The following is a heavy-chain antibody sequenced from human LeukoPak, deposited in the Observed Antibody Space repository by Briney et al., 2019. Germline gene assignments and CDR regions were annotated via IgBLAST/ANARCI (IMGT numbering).Heavy chain of an antibody. CDR2: ISAYNGNT. D-gene: IGHD2-15*01. CDR3: AREYCSGGSCYFYYYMDV. Sequence: ASVKVSCKASGYTFTSYGISWVRQAPGQGLGWMGWISAYNGNTNYAQKLQGRVTMTTDTSTSTAYMELRSLRSDDTAVYYCAREYCSGGSCYFYYYMDVWGKGTTVTVSS. CDR1: GYTFTSYG. V-gene: IGHV1-18*04. J-gene: IGHJ6*03.